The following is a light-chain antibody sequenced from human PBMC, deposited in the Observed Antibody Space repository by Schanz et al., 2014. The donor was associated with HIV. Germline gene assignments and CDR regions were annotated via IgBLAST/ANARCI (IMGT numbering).Light chain of an antibody. CDR1: AFNIGQNY. J-gene: IGLJ1*01. CDR3: GTWDSSLSAGGV. V-gene: IGLV1-51*01. Sequence: QSVLTQPPSMSAAPGQRVTISCAGSAFNIGQNYVSWFQQFPGTAPKLLIYVNHQRPSDIPDRFSGSKTGTSATLDISGLQTGDEADYYCGTWDSSLSAGGVFGTGTKLTVL. CDR2: VNH.